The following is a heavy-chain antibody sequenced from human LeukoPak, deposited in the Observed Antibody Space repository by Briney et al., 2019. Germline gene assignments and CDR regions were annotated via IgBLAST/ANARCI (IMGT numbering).Heavy chain of an antibody. J-gene: IGHJ4*02. CDR1: GGSISSYY. Sequence: SETLSLTCTVSGGSISSYYWSWIRQPPGKGLEWIGYIYYTGSTDYNPSLKSRVTISVDTSKNQFSLKLSSVTAADTAVYYCARGNSGSYYGFDYWGQGTLVTVSS. CDR2: IYYTGST. D-gene: IGHD1-26*01. V-gene: IGHV4-59*01. CDR3: ARGNSGSYYGFDY.